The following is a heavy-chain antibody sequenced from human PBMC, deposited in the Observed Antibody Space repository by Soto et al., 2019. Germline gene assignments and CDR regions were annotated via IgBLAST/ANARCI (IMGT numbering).Heavy chain of an antibody. D-gene: IGHD3-10*01. V-gene: IGHV2-5*02. CDR2: IYWDDDK. CDR1: GFSLSTSGVG. Sequence: QITLKESGPALVKPTQTLTLTCTFSGFSLSTSGVGVGWIRQPPGKALEWLALIYWDDDKRYSPSLKSRLTITRDIDKTQVVLPMTNMEPVDTATYYCAHTNLDYSGSGSYDLTGIDYVGQGTLVTVSS. CDR3: AHTNLDYSGSGSYDLTGIDY. J-gene: IGHJ4*02.